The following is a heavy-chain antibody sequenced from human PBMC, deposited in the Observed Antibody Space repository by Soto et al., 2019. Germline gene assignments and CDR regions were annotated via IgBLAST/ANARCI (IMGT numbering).Heavy chain of an antibody. CDR3: ARRYGLSAFDI. J-gene: IGHJ3*02. CDR2: IYYTGNT. CDR1: GGSISNSNYY. D-gene: IGHD3-10*01. V-gene: IGHV4-39*07. Sequence: SETLSLTCNVSGGSISNSNYYWGWIRQPPGKGLEWIGSIYYTGNTYYNPSLKSRVTISVDTSKNQFSLKLSSVTAADTAVYFCARRYGLSAFDIWGQGTMVTVSS.